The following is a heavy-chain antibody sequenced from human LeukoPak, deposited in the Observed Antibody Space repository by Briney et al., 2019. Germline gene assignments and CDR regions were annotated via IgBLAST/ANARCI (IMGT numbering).Heavy chain of an antibody. Sequence: GGSLRLSCAASGFIFTGYFMTWVRQVPGRGPEWVANVNRDGSETYYLDSVKGRFTISKDNAENSLYLQMNSLRAEDTALYHCARTNGMDVWGQGTTVIVSS. J-gene: IGHJ6*02. CDR2: VNRDGSET. CDR1: GFIFTGYF. D-gene: IGHD2-8*01. CDR3: ARTNGMDV. V-gene: IGHV3-7*03.